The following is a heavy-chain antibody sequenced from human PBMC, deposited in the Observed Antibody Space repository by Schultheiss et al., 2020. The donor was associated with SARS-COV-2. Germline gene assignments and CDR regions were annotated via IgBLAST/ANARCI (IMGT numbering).Heavy chain of an antibody. CDR2: IQVKDDGYKT. J-gene: IGHJ4*02. V-gene: IGHV3-15*01. D-gene: IGHD3-10*01. Sequence: GGSLRLSCAASGFNFSNDWLTWARQAPGKGLECVGRIQVKDDGYKTDYAASVKGRFSISRDDLKNMLYLQMNSLRTEDTAVYYCRCFRFGEPFWGQGALVTVSS. CDR3: RCFRFGEPF. CDR1: GFNFSNDW.